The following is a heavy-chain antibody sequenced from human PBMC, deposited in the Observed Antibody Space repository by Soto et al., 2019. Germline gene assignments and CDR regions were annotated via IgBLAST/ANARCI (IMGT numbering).Heavy chain of an antibody. V-gene: IGHV3-30*18. CDR3: VKQHLGLDY. CDR2: ISYDGSRI. Sequence: QVQLVESGGGVVQPGRSLRLSCATSGFTFSNYDMHWVRQAPGKGLEWVAVISYDGSRIYYVDSVKGRFTISRDTSKNTLSLQMNSLRPEDTARYYCVKQHLGLDYWGQGTLVTVSS. J-gene: IGHJ4*02. CDR1: GFTFSNYD. D-gene: IGHD7-27*01.